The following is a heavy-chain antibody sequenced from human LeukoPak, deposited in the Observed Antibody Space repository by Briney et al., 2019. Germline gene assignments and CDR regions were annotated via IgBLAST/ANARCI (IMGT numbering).Heavy chain of an antibody. D-gene: IGHD6-6*01. Sequence: SATLSLTCAVYGGSLSGYYWSWIRQPPGKGLEWIVDNNHNAGTDYNPSLKRRVTMSIASSKNQISLNLPAATATDTAIYYCARGRTRLSWLDPWGQGALVTVS. CDR1: GGSLSGYY. V-gene: IGHV4-34*01. CDR2: NNHNAGT. J-gene: IGHJ5*02. CDR3: ARGRTRLSWLDP.